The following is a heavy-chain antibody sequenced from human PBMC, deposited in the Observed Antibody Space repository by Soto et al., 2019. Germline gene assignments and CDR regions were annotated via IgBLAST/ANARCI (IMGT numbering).Heavy chain of an antibody. J-gene: IGHJ4*02. Sequence: PSETLSLTCAVYGGSFSGYYWSWIRQPPGKGLEWIGEINHSGSTNYNPSLKSRVTISVDTSKNQFSLKLSSVTAADTAVYYCARSGQITMVRGVIPHFDYWGQGTLVTVSS. CDR2: INHSGST. CDR1: GGSFSGYY. CDR3: ARSGQITMVRGVIPHFDY. D-gene: IGHD3-10*01. V-gene: IGHV4-34*01.